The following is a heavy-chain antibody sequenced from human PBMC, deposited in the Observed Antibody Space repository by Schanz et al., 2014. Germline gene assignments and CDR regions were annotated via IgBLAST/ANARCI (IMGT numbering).Heavy chain of an antibody. CDR1: GYPFTNYY. J-gene: IGHJ4*02. Sequence: QVHLEQSGPEVKKPGASVKLSCRASGYPFTNYYIHWVRQAPGQGLEWMGIVNPGGGSTSVAQRFQTRVTLTRDTSTGTAYLGLTRLRFEDTAVYYCARGSLAGYVALLMAANDYWGQGTLLNGSS. CDR2: VNPGGGST. D-gene: IGHD2-15*01. CDR3: ARGSLAGYVALLMAANDY. V-gene: IGHV1-46*01.